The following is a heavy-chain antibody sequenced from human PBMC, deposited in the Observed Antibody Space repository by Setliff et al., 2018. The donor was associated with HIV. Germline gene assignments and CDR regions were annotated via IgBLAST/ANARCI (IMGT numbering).Heavy chain of an antibody. CDR3: ARHSGSSGWYFSDGYYYYMDV. CDR2: IYPGDSDT. V-gene: IGHV5-51*01. J-gene: IGHJ6*03. D-gene: IGHD6-19*01. Sequence: PGESLKISCEGSGYSFTNYWIAWVRQMPGKGLEWMGIIYPGDSDTKYSPSFQGQVTISADKSISTAYLQWSSLKASDSAIYYCARHSGSSGWYFSDGYYYYMDVWGKGTTVTVSS. CDR1: GYSFTNYW.